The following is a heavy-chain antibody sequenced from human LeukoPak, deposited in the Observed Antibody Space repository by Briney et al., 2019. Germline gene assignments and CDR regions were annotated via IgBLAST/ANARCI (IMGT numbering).Heavy chain of an antibody. CDR3: ARDSGEGGTFDY. CDR1: GFTFSSYG. D-gene: IGHD1-26*01. CDR2: IWYDGSNK. J-gene: IGHJ4*02. V-gene: IGHV3-33*01. Sequence: GGSLRLSCAASGFTFSSYGMHWVRQAPGKGLEWVAVIWYDGSNKYYADSVKGRFTISRGNSKNTLYLQMNSLRAEDTAVYYCARDSGEGGTFDYWGQGTLVTVSS.